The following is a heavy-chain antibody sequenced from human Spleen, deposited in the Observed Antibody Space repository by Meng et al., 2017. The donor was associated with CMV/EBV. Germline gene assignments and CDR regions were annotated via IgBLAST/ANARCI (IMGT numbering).Heavy chain of an antibody. CDR2: MNPNSGNT. J-gene: IGHJ4*02. V-gene: IGHV1-8*02. CDR3: ARGRRGGTIFGVVIPFRGSHFDY. CDR1: GYTFTDYY. D-gene: IGHD3-3*01. Sequence: ASVKVSCKASGYTFTDYYMHWVRQATGQGLEWMGWMNPNSGNTGYAQKFQGRVTMTRNTSISTAYMELSSLRSEDTAVYYCARGRRGGTIFGVVIPFRGSHFDYWGQGALVTVSS.